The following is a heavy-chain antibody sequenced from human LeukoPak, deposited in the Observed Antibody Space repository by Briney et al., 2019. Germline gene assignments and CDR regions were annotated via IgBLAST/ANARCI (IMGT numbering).Heavy chain of an antibody. J-gene: IGHJ3*02. CDR2: VHGSGDS. V-gene: IGHV4-4*08. CDR3: ARDPANTAAFDI. D-gene: IGHD5-18*01. Sequence: PSETLSLTCTVSGGSINTYYWSWIRQPPGKGLEWIAYVHGSGDSNYNPSLKRRVTISIDTANNQISLRLNFVTAADPAISLCARDPANTAAFDIWGLGTMVTVSS. CDR1: GGSINTYY.